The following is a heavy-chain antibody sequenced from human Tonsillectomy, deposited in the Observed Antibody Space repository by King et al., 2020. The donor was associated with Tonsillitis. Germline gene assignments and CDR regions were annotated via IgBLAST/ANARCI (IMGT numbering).Heavy chain of an antibody. Sequence: QVQLVESGGGVVQPGKSLRLSCAASGLTFSSYAMHWVRQAPGKGLEWVAVISDDGSNKYYADSVKGRFTISRDNSKNTLYLQMNSLRADDTAVYYCARDPTGGGATRLDYWGQGTLVTVSS. CDR1: GLTFSSYA. V-gene: IGHV3-30-3*01. J-gene: IGHJ4*02. D-gene: IGHD1-26*01. CDR2: ISDDGSNK. CDR3: ARDPTGGGATRLDY.